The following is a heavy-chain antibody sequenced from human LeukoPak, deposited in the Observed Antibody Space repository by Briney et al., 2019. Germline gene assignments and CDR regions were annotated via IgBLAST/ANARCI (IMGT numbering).Heavy chain of an antibody. CDR2: INYSGNT. V-gene: IGHV4-59*08. CDR1: GGSISSYY. D-gene: IGHD6-13*01. J-gene: IGHJ2*01. Sequence: PSETLSLTCTVSGGSISSYYWSWIRQPPGKGLQWIGYINYSGNTNYNPSLTGRVTVSVDTSKNQISLKLSSVTAADTAVYYCARSPTPGIAAAGTDWYFDLWGRGTLVTVSS. CDR3: ARSPTPGIAAAGTDWYFDL.